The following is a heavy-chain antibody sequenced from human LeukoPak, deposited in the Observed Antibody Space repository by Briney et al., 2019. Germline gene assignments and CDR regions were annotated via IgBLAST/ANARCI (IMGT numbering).Heavy chain of an antibody. D-gene: IGHD6-6*01. CDR1: GGTFSSYA. J-gene: IGHJ5*02. CDR3: ARDKVPQPYSSSSGRFDP. V-gene: IGHV1-69*05. Sequence: VASVKVSCKASGGTFSSYAISWVRQAPGQGLEWMGGIIPIFGTANYAQKFQGRVTITTDESTSTAYMELSSLRSEDTAVYYCARDKVPQPYSSSSGRFDPWGQGTLVTVSS. CDR2: IIPIFGTA.